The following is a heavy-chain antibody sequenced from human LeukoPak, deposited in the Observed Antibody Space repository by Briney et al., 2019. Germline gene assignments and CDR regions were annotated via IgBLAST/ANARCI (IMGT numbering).Heavy chain of an antibody. CDR3: VRSGPGGSIVVVIIAFDI. CDR1: GYTFTGYY. J-gene: IGHJ3*02. V-gene: IGHV1-2*02. Sequence: ASVKVSCKASGYTFTGYYMHWVRQAPGQGLEWMGWINPNSGGTNYAQKFQGRVTMTRDTSISTAYMELSRLRSDDTAVYYCVRSGPGGSIVVVIIAFDIWGQGTMVTVSS. CDR2: INPNSGGT. D-gene: IGHD3-22*01.